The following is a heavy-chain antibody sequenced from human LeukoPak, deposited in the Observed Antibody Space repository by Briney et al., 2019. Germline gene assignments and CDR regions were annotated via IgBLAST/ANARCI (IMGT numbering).Heavy chain of an antibody. V-gene: IGHV3-30*18. D-gene: IGHD5-24*01. CDR2: ISYDGSNK. J-gene: IGHJ4*02. CDR3: AKDRDGYNLSPLVY. Sequence: GGSLRLSCAASGFTFSSYGMHWVRQAPGKGLEWVAVISYDGSNKYYADSVKGRFTISRDNSKNTLYLQMNSLRAEDTAVYYCAKDRDGYNLSPLVYWGQGTLVTVSS. CDR1: GFTFSSYG.